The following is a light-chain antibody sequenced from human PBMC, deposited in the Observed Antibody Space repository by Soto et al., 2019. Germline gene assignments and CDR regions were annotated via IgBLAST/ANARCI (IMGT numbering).Light chain of an antibody. CDR1: SSNIGSNT. CDR2: SNN. J-gene: IGLJ1*01. V-gene: IGLV1-44*01. Sequence: QPVLTQPPSASGTPGQRVTISCSGSSSNIGSNTVNWYQQLPGTAPKLHIYSNNQRASGVPDRFSGSKSGTSASLAISGLQSEDEVDYCCAAWDDSLNGHYVFGTGTKLTVL. CDR3: AAWDDSLNGHYV.